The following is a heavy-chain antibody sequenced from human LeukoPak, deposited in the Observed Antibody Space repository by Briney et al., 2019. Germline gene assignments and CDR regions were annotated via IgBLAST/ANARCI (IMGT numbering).Heavy chain of an antibody. J-gene: IGHJ6*04. CDR1: GGSISSGSYY. CDR3: ARGPGYSSSPTWHGGFV. V-gene: IGHV4-61*02. Sequence: PSETLSLTCTVSGGSISSGSYYWSWIRQPAGKGLEWIGRIYTSGSTNYNPSLKSRVTISVDTSKNQFSLKLSSVTAADTAVYYCARGPGYSSSPTWHGGFVWGKGTTVTISS. CDR2: IYTSGST. D-gene: IGHD6-13*01.